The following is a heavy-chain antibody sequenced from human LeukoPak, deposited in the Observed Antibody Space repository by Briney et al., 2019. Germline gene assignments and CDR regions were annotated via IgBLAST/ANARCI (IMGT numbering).Heavy chain of an antibody. Sequence: PGGSLRLSCAASGFTFDDYAMHWVRQAPGKGLEWVSGISWNSGDIAYADSVKGRFTISRDNSKNTLYLQMNSLRAEDTAVYYCAKVGSSGWTTYYFDYWGQGTLVTVSS. CDR3: AKVGSSGWTTYYFDY. CDR2: ISWNSGDI. V-gene: IGHV3-9*01. J-gene: IGHJ4*02. CDR1: GFTFDDYA. D-gene: IGHD6-19*01.